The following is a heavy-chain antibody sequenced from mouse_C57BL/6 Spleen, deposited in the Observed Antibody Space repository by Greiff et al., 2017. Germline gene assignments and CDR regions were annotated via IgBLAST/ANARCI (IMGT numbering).Heavy chain of an antibody. CDR3: ATYYYGSSFAY. D-gene: IGHD1-1*01. CDR2: INPNYGTT. Sequence: VQLQQSGPELVKPGASVKISCKASGYSFTDYNMNWVKQSNGKSLEWIGVINPNYGTTSYNQKFKGKATLTVDQSSSTAFMHLNSLTSEDSEVYYGATYYYGSSFAYWCQGTLVTVSA. V-gene: IGHV1-39*01. CDR1: GYSFTDYN. J-gene: IGHJ3*01.